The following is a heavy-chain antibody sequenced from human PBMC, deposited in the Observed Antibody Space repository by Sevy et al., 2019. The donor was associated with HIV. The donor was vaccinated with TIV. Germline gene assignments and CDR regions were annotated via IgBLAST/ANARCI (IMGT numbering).Heavy chain of an antibody. V-gene: IGHV1-24*01. CDR3: ATTKDYYDNSAYPFDY. CDR2: LDPEDGET. J-gene: IGHJ4*02. D-gene: IGHD3-22*01. Sequence: ASVKVSCKVSGYTLAQLSMHWVRQAPGKGLEWMASLDPEDGETIYAQKFQGRVTMTEDTSTDTAYMELSSLRSEDTAVYYCATTKDYYDNSAYPFDYWGQGTLVTVSS. CDR1: GYTLAQLS.